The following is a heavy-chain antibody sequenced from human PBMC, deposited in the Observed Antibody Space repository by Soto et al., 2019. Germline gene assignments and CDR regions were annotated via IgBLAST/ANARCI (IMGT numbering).Heavy chain of an antibody. V-gene: IGHV4-39*01. D-gene: IGHD5-18*01. Sequence: SETLSLTCSVAGGSTSSSSYHWGWIRQPPGKGLEWIGTILYNRNTYYNPSLGSRVTVSVDTSRNQFSLKLSSVTAADTAVYSCARHFGYNYALDSWGQGTLVTVSS. CDR3: ARHFGYNYALDS. CDR1: GGSTSSSSYH. J-gene: IGHJ4*02. CDR2: ILYNRNT.